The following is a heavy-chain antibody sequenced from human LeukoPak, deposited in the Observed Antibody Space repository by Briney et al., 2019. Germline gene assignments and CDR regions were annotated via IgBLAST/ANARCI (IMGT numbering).Heavy chain of an antibody. D-gene: IGHD4-17*01. Sequence: ASVKVSCKASGYTFTSHGISWVRQAPGQGLEWMGWIRAYNGNTNYAQKLQGRVTMTTDTSTSTAYMELRSLRSDDTAVYYCARDGYGERDFDYWGQGTLVTVSS. CDR3: ARDGYGERDFDY. V-gene: IGHV1-18*01. CDR2: IRAYNGNT. J-gene: IGHJ4*02. CDR1: GYTFTSHG.